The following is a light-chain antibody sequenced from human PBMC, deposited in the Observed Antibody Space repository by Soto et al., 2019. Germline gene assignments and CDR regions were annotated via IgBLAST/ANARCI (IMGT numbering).Light chain of an antibody. V-gene: IGKV3-20*01. CDR3: XQYGSSGT. Sequence: EIVMTQSPATLSVSPGERPTLSCRASQSVSNNYLAWYQQKPGQAPRLLIYGASNRATGIPDRFSGSGSGTEFPLTIRRLEPEDFAVYYCXQYGSSGTCGQGTKVDIK. CDR1: QSVSNNY. J-gene: IGKJ1*01. CDR2: GAS.